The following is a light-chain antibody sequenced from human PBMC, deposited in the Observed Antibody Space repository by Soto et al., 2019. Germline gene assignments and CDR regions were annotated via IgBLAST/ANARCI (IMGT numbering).Light chain of an antibody. Sequence: AIQMTQSPSSLSASVGDRVTITCRASQGIRNDLGWYQQKPGKAPKLLIYAASSLQSGVPSRFSGSGSGTDFSLTISSLQPEDFPTYYCLQDYNYPTFGGGTKVEIK. CDR3: LQDYNYPT. V-gene: IGKV1-6*01. CDR1: QGIRND. CDR2: AAS. J-gene: IGKJ4*01.